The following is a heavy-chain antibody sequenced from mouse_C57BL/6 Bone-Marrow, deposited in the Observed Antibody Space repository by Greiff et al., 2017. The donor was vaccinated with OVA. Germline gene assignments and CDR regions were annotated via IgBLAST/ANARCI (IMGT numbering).Heavy chain of an antibody. CDR1: GFSLTSYG. J-gene: IGHJ3*01. CDR3: AKNLLPYSPFAY. V-gene: IGHV2-5*01. CDR2: IWRGGST. Sequence: VQVVESGPGLVQPSQSLSITCTVSGFSLTSYGVHWVRQSPGKGLEWLGVIWRGGSTDYNAAFMSRLSITKDNSKSQVFFKMNSLQADDTAIYYGAKNLLPYSPFAYWGQGTLVTVSA. D-gene: IGHD2-1*01.